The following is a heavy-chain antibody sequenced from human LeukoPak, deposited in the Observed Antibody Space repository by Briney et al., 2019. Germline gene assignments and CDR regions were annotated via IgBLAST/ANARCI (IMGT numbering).Heavy chain of an antibody. V-gene: IGHV3-21*01. CDR1: GFSFNIYT. Sequence: GESLTLSCEVSGFSFNIYTITWVRQAPGKALESVSSIPSRSSHIYLADSVKRRFTIFRDTAKKSLFLQMSSLKGEYAAVYDLARVAQAATTENYFYYYMDVWGKGTTVTVSS. D-gene: IGHD4-11*01. CDR2: IPSRSSHI. CDR3: ARVAQAATTENYFYYYMDV. J-gene: IGHJ6*03.